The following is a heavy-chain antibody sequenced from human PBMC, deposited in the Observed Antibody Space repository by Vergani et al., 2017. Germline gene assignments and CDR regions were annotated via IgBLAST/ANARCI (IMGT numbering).Heavy chain of an antibody. V-gene: IGHV3-30*18. Sequence: QVQLVESGGGVVQPGRSLRLSCAASGFTFSSYGMHWVRQAPGKGLEWVAVISYDGSNKYYADSVKGRFTISRDNSKNTLYLQMNSLRAKDTAVYYCAKARGPYYGSGSYYFDYWGQGTLVTVSS. CDR3: AKARGPYYGSGSYYFDY. D-gene: IGHD3-10*01. J-gene: IGHJ4*02. CDR1: GFTFSSYG. CDR2: ISYDGSNK.